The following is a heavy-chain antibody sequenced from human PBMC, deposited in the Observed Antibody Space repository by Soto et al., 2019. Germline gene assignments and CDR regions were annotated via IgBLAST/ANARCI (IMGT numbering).Heavy chain of an antibody. J-gene: IGHJ6*02. D-gene: IGHD3-22*01. V-gene: IGHV5-51*01. Sequence: GESLKISCKGSGYSFTSYWIGWVRQMPGKGLEWMGIIYPGDSDTRYSPSFQGQVTISADKAISTAYLQWSSLNASDTAMYYCARDNTYYDDRSGYYYGMDGWGQGTTVTVAS. CDR2: IYPGDSDT. CDR1: GYSFTSYW. CDR3: ARDNTYYDDRSGYYYGMDG.